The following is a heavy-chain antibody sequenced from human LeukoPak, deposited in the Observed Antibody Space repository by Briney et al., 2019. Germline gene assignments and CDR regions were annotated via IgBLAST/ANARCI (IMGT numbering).Heavy chain of an antibody. D-gene: IGHD3-22*01. CDR3: ARKSSSSGYPFDY. CDR2: ISSDSSIM. J-gene: IGHJ4*02. Sequence: GGSLRLSCAASGFSFSSYSMNWVRQAPGKGLGWVSYISSDSSIMHHADAVKGRFAISRDNAKNALYLQMNSLRAEDTAVYYCARKSSSSGYPFDYWGQGTLVTVSS. CDR1: GFSFSSYS. V-gene: IGHV3-48*01.